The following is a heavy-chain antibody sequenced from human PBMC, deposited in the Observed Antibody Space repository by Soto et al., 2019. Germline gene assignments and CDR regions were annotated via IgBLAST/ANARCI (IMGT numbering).Heavy chain of an antibody. V-gene: IGHV5-51*01. CDR2: IYPDDADT. J-gene: IGHJ4*02. CDR1: GYTFTNYW. D-gene: IGHD3-10*01. CDR3: ARSIYGTGGYYSDY. Sequence: GESLKISCKASGYTFTNYWIAWVRQMSGKGLEWVGVIYPDDADTTYGPTFQGQVTISADKSLNAAYLQWSSLEVSDTAMYFCARSIYGTGGYYSDYWGQGTPVTVSS.